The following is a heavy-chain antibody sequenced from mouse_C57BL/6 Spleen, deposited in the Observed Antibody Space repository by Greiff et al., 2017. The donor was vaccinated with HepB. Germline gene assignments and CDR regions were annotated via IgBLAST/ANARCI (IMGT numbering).Heavy chain of an antibody. V-gene: IGHV1-55*01. CDR1: GYTFTSYW. CDR2: IYPGSGST. CDR3: ARSAMDY. J-gene: IGHJ4*01. Sequence: QVQLQQPGAELVKPGASVKMSCKASGYTFTSYWITWVKQRPGQGLEWIGHIYPGSGSTNYNEEFKSKATLTVDTPSSTAYMQLSSLTSEDSAVYYCARSAMDYWGQGTSVTVSS.